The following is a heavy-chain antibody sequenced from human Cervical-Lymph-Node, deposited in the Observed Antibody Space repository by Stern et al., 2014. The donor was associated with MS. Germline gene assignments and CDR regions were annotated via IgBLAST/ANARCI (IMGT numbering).Heavy chain of an antibody. V-gene: IGHV5-51*03. CDR3: ARGAPPEN. Sequence: EVQLVPSGAEVKKPGESLKISCKTAGYSFTNYWIGWVRQMPGKGLEWMGIIYPSDSDTRYSPSFQGQVIISADKSIGTAYLQWRSLKASDSGIYYCARGAPPENWGQGTLVTVSS. CDR2: IYPSDSDT. J-gene: IGHJ4*02. D-gene: IGHD1-26*01. CDR1: GYSFTNYW.